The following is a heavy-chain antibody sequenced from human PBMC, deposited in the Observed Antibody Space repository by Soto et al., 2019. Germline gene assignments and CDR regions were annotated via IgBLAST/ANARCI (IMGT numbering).Heavy chain of an antibody. Sequence: QITLKESGPTVVKPTETLTLTCTFSGFSLTTSGVGVGWVRQSPGKAPEWLALIYWDDDKRYSTSLNSRLIITKDTSKNHVVLTMANVDPADTATYYYEHRVLRTVFGLVTTTAIYFDFWGPGTPVVVSS. CDR3: EHRVLRTVFGLVTTTAIYFDF. D-gene: IGHD3-3*01. CDR2: IYWDDDK. V-gene: IGHV2-5*02. J-gene: IGHJ4*02. CDR1: GFSLTTSGVG.